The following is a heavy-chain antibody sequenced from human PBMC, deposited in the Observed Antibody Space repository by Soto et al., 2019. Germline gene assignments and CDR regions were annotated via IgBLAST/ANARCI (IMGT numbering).Heavy chain of an antibody. CDR3: ARIFVVPAAIDYYYGMDV. J-gene: IGHJ6*02. D-gene: IGHD2-2*01. CDR1: GGSISSSSYY. V-gene: IGHV4-39*01. CDR2: IYYSGST. Sequence: QLQLQESGPGLVKPSETLSLTCTVSGGSISSSSYYWGWIRQPPGKGLEWIGSIYYSGSTNYNPSLKSRVPISVDTSKNQFSLKLSSVTAADTAVYYCARIFVVPAAIDYYYGMDVWGQGTTVTVSS.